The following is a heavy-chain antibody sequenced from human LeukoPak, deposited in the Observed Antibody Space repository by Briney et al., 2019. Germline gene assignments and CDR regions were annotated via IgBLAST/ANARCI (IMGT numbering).Heavy chain of an antibody. J-gene: IGHJ5*02. CDR3: ARDLITYCSSTSCYRFDP. CDR1: GGSISSYY. CDR2: IYTSGST. Sequence: SETLSLTCTVSGGSISSYYWSWIRQPAGKGLEGIGRIYTSGSTNYNPSLKSRVTMSVDTSKNPFSLKLSSVTAADTAVYYCARDLITYCSSTSCYRFDPWGQGTLVTVSS. D-gene: IGHD2-2*01. V-gene: IGHV4-4*07.